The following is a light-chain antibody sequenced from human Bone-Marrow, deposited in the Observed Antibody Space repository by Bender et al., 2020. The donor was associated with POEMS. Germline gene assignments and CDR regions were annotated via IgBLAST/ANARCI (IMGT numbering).Light chain of an antibody. V-gene: IGLV2-8*01. Sequence: QSALTQPPSASGSPGQSVTISCTGAGSDVGIYNYVSWYQQHPGKVPKLMIYEVSERPSGFPDRFSGSKSDNTASLTVSGLQAEDEADYYCSAYAGSNTWVFGGGTKLTVL. CDR1: GSDVGIYNY. J-gene: IGLJ3*02. CDR3: SAYAGSNTWV. CDR2: EVS.